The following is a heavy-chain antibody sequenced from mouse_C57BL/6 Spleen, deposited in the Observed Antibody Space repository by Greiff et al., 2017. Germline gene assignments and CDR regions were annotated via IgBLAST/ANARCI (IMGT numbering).Heavy chain of an antibody. Sequence: VNVVESGGGLVKPGGSLKLSCAASGFTFSDYGMHWVRQAPEKGLEWVAYISSGSSTIYYADTVKGRFTISRDNAKNTLFMQMTSLRSEDTAMYYCARSHWDGYSFDYWGQGTTLTVSS. J-gene: IGHJ2*01. CDR2: ISSGSSTI. D-gene: IGHD4-1*01. CDR1: GFTFSDYG. V-gene: IGHV5-17*01. CDR3: ARSHWDGYSFDY.